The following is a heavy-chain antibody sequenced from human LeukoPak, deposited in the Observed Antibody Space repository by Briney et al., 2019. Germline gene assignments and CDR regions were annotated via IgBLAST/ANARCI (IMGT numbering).Heavy chain of an antibody. D-gene: IGHD2-2*01. J-gene: IGHJ6*02. CDR3: ARGYCSSTSCYVRDYYGLDV. V-gene: IGHV3-53*01. CDR2: IYTGGGT. Sequence: GGSLRLSCAASGFTVSSNYMSWVRQAPGKGLEWVSLIYTGGGTYYADSVKGRFTISRDNSKNTLYLQMNGLRADDTAVYYCARGYCSSTSCYVRDYYGLDVWGQGTTVTVSS. CDR1: GFTVSSNY.